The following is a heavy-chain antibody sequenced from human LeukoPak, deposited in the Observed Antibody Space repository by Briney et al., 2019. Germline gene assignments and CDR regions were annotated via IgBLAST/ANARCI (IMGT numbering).Heavy chain of an antibody. V-gene: IGHV3-48*03. CDR3: AKAYGDYGEAYYYYYGMDV. Sequence: PGGSLRLSCAASGFTFSSYEMNWVRQAPGKGLEWVSYISSSGSTIYYADSVKGRFTISRDNAKNSLYLQMNSLRAEDTAVYYCAKAYGDYGEAYYYYYGMDVWGQGTTVTVSS. CDR1: GFTFSSYE. CDR2: ISSSGSTI. J-gene: IGHJ6*02. D-gene: IGHD4-17*01.